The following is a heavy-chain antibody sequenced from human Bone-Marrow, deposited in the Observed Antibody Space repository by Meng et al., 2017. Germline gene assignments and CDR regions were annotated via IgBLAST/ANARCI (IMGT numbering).Heavy chain of an antibody. CDR1: GFTFDDYA. D-gene: IGHD3-22*01. J-gene: IGHJ6*02. CDR2: ISWNSGSI. Sequence: SLKISCAVSGFTFDDYAMHWVRQAPGKGLEWVSGISWNSGSIGYADSVKGRVTISRDNAKNSLYLQMNSLRAEDTAVYYCARDCYDSSGYYWTPLYYYYYGMDVWGQGTTVTVSS. CDR3: ARDCYDSSGYYWTPLYYYYYGMDV. V-gene: IGHV3-9*01.